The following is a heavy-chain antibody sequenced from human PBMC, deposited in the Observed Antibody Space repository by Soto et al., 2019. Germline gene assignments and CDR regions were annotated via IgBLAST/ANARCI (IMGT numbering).Heavy chain of an antibody. D-gene: IGHD5-12*01. J-gene: IGHJ5*02. Sequence: SETLSLTCTVSGGSISSSSYYWGWIRQPPGKGLEWIGSIYYSGSTYYNPSLKSRVTISVDTSKNQFSLKLSSVTAADTAVYYCARHAATIHSVPIPWFDPPGQGTLVTLPS. CDR3: ARHAATIHSVPIPWFDP. V-gene: IGHV4-39*01. CDR1: GGSISSSSYY. CDR2: IYYSGST.